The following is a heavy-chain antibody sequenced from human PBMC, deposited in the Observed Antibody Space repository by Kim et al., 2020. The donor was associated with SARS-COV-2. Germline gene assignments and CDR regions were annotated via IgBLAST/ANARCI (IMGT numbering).Heavy chain of an antibody. J-gene: IGHJ4*02. Sequence: GGSLRLSCAASGFTFSSYGMHWVRQAPGKGLEWVAVIWYDGSNKYYADSVKGRFTISRDNSKNTLYLQMNSLRAEDTAVYYCAKPRYTNDYYFDYWGQGTLVTVSS. V-gene: IGHV3-33*06. CDR3: AKPRYTNDYYFDY. D-gene: IGHD1-1*01. CDR2: IWYDGSNK. CDR1: GFTFSSYG.